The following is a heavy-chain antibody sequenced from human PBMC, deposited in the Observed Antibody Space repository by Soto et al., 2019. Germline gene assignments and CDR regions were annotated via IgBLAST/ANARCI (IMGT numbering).Heavy chain of an antibody. Sequence: EVQLVESGGGLVQPGGSLRLSCAASGFTFSSYDMHWVRQATGKGLEWVSAIGTAGDTYYPGSAKGRFTISRENAKNSLYLQMNSLRAGDTAVYYCARGGITMDRGVLNDGMDVWGQGTTVTVSS. J-gene: IGHJ6*02. V-gene: IGHV3-13*01. D-gene: IGHD3-10*01. CDR3: ARGGITMDRGVLNDGMDV. CDR1: GFTFSSYD. CDR2: IGTAGDT.